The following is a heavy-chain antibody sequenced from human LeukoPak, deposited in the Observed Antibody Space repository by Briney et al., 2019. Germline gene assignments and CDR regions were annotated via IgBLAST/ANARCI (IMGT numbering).Heavy chain of an antibody. Sequence: GGSLRLSCAASGFTFSSYAMSWVRQAPGKGLEWVSTISGSGYSTYHADSVKGRFTISRDNSKNTLYLQMNSLRAEDTAVYYCAKGAWDVGAMIGWGQGTLVTVSS. D-gene: IGHD1-26*01. CDR1: GFTFSSYA. J-gene: IGHJ4*02. CDR2: ISGSGYST. CDR3: AKGAWDVGAMIG. V-gene: IGHV3-23*01.